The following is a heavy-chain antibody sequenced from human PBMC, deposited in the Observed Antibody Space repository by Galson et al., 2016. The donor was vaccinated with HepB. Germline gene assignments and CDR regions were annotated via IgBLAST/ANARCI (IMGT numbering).Heavy chain of an antibody. D-gene: IGHD5-18*01. Sequence: SLRLSCAASGFTFSDYYMNWIRQAPGKGLEWISYISSRSSTIYYADSVKGRFTISRDNAKNSLFQQMNSLRAEDTAVYYCVRGGDTVIGAAFDVWGQGTMVTVSS. V-gene: IGHV3-11*04. CDR1: GFTFSDYY. CDR3: VRGGDTVIGAAFDV. J-gene: IGHJ3*01. CDR2: ISSRSSTI.